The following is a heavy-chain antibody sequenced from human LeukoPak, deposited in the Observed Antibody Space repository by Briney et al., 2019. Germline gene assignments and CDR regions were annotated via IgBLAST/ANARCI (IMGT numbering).Heavy chain of an antibody. CDR3: ARRFDV. CDR1: GFTFSSYD. V-gene: IGHV3-48*03. CDR2: ITSGGSPI. J-gene: IGHJ3*01. Sequence: PGGSLRLSCAASGFTFSSYDMNWVRQAPGKGLEWVSYITSGGSPIYYADSVRGRFTISRDDAKNSLHLQMNSLRAEDTAVCYCARRFDVWGRGTMVTVSS.